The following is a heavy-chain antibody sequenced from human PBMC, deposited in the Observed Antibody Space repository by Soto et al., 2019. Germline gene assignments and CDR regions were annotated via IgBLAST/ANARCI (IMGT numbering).Heavy chain of an antibody. Sequence: SETLSLTCTASGGSISSGDYYWSWIRQPPGKGLEWIGYIYYSGSTYYNPSLKSRVTISVDTSKNQFSLKLSSVTAADTAVYYCASTRRDGYNNYYYYYGMDVWGQGTTVTVSS. J-gene: IGHJ6*02. D-gene: IGHD5-12*01. CDR1: GGSISSGDYY. V-gene: IGHV4-30-4*08. CDR2: IYYSGST. CDR3: ASTRRDGYNNYYYYYGMDV.